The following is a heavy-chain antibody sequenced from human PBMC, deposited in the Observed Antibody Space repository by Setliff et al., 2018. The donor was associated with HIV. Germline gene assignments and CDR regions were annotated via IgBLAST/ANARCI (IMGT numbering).Heavy chain of an antibody. D-gene: IGHD3-3*01. Sequence: GGSLRLSCSASGFTFNSYGMHWVRQAPGKGLEWVAVIWHDGSDKYYGNSVKGRFTVSRDNPKKTLYLQMSSRRVEDTAVYYCATGHYDYWNGYSARGPLDYWGQGTLVTVSS. CDR2: IWHDGSDK. CDR3: ATGHYDYWNGYSARGPLDY. V-gene: IGHV3-33*08. J-gene: IGHJ4*02. CDR1: GFTFNSYG.